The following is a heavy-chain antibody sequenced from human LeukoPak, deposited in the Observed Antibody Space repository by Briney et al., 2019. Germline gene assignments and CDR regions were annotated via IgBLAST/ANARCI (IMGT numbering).Heavy chain of an antibody. Sequence: GGSLRLSCAASGFTFSSYGMHWVRQAPGKGPEWVAVISYDGTNKYYADSVKGRFTISRDNAKNSLYLQMNSLRAEDTAVYYCARSPRGYYFDYWGQGTLVTVSS. CDR1: GFTFSSYG. CDR3: ARSPRGYYFDY. V-gene: IGHV3-33*05. CDR2: ISYDGTNK. D-gene: IGHD3-10*01. J-gene: IGHJ4*02.